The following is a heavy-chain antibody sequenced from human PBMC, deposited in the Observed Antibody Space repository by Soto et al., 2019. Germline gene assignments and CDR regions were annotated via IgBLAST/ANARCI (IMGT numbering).Heavy chain of an antibody. Sequence: QVQLVESGGGVVQPGRSLRLTCAASGFTFSGYGMHWVRQPPGKGLEWVTAISYDGRNEYYAESVKGRFTVSRDNSKNTLFLQMNNLRAEETAVYHCAKDRDSSDWYGGYGMDVWGQGTTVSVSS. V-gene: IGHV3-30*18. D-gene: IGHD6-13*01. J-gene: IGHJ6*02. CDR2: ISYDGRNE. CDR1: GFTFSGYG. CDR3: AKDRDSSDWYGGYGMDV.